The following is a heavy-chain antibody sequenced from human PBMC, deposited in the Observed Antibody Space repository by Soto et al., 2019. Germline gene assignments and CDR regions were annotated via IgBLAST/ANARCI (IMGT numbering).Heavy chain of an antibody. J-gene: IGHJ5*02. CDR1: GGSISSYY. CDR3: AREHSSSWEGTYSCDP. Sequence: ETLALSCTVSGGSISSYYWSWIRQPAGKGLEWIGRIYTSGSTNYNPSLKSRVTMSVDTSKNQFSLKLSSVTAADTAVYYCAREHSSSWEGTYSCDPWGQGTRATVS. CDR2: IYTSGST. V-gene: IGHV4-4*07. D-gene: IGHD6-13*01.